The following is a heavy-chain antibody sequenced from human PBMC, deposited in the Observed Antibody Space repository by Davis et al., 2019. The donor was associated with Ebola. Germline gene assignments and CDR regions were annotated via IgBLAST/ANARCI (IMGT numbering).Heavy chain of an antibody. CDR3: ARELFLGYCSGGSCYATSHFDY. V-gene: IGHV3-9*01. CDR2: ISWNSGSI. J-gene: IGHJ4*02. Sequence: SLKISCAASGFTFDDYAMHWVRQAPGKGLEWVSGISWNSGSIGYADSVKGRFTISRDNAKNSLYLQMNSLRAEDTAVYYCARELFLGYCSGGSCYATSHFDYWGQGTLVTVSS. D-gene: IGHD2-15*01. CDR1: GFTFDDYA.